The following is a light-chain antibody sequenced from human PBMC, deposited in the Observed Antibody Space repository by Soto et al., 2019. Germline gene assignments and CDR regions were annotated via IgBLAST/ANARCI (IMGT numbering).Light chain of an antibody. J-gene: IGKJ4*01. CDR2: GAS. CDR1: QSITSNY. V-gene: IGKV3-20*01. CDR3: QQYSSSLLT. Sequence: EIVLTQSPGTLSVSPGERATLSCRASQSITSNYLARYQQKPGKAPRLLIYGASNRATGIPDRFSCSGSGADFTITISRLEPEDFAVYYCQQYSSSLLTFGGGTKVEI.